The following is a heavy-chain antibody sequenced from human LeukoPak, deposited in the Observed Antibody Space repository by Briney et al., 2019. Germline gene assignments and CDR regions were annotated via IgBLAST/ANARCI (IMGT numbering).Heavy chain of an antibody. CDR3: ARGVSYSSGWYARYNWFDP. CDR1: GDSVSSNSAA. D-gene: IGHD6-19*01. Sequence: SQTLSLTCALSGDSVSSNSAAWNWIRQSPSRGLEWLGRTYYRSKWYNDYAVSVKSRITINPDTSKNQFSLKLNSVTPEDTAVYYCARGVSYSSGWYARYNWFDPWDQGTLVTVSS. CDR2: TYYRSKWYN. V-gene: IGHV6-1*01. J-gene: IGHJ5*02.